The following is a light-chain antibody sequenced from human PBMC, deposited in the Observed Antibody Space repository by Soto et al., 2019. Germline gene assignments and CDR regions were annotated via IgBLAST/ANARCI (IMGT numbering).Light chain of an antibody. V-gene: IGLV2-14*03. CDR3: SSHWGANTLYV. CDR2: EVT. J-gene: IGLJ1*01. Sequence: QSVLTQPASVSGSLGQSITISCTGTSNDVGGFNYVSWYQRHPGEAPKLIIYEVTNRPSGVSNRFSGSKSANTASLTISGLQVDDEADYYCSSHWGANTLYVFGTGTKVTVL. CDR1: SNDVGGFNY.